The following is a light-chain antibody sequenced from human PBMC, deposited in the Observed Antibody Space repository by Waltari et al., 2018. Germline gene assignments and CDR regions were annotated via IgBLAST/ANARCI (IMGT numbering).Light chain of an antibody. CDR3: CSYAGSSTYVL. V-gene: IGLV2-23*01. J-gene: IGLJ3*02. CDR1: RSDVRGSDL. Sequence: QSALTQPASVSGSPGQSITISCTGTRSDVRGSDLVSWYQHHPGKAPKLIIYEATKRPSGVSDRFSASKSDNTASLTISGLQADDEANYYCCSYAGSSTYVLFGGGTRLTVL. CDR2: EAT.